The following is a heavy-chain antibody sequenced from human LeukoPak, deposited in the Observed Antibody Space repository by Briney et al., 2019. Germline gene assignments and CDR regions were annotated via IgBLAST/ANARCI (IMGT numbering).Heavy chain of an antibody. Sequence: ASVKVSCKASGYTFTNYDINWVRQATGQGLEWMGWMNPNSGNTGYAQKFQGRVNMTRNISISTAYMQLSGLRSEDTAVYYCGKNGQQLRYFQHWGQGTLVTVSS. CDR3: GKNGQQLRYFQH. J-gene: IGHJ1*01. D-gene: IGHD6-13*01. CDR1: GYTFTNYD. CDR2: MNPNSGNT. V-gene: IGHV1-8*01.